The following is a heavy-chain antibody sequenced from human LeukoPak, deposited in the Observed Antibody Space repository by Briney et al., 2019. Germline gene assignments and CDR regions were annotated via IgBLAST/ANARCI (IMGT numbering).Heavy chain of an antibody. D-gene: IGHD3-10*01. CDR3: ARADSVRGSEDAFDI. CDR2: ISSSSSTI. J-gene: IGHJ3*02. CDR1: GFTFSSYS. V-gene: IGHV3-48*04. Sequence: GGSLRLSCAAYGFTFSSYSMNWVRQAPGKGLEWVSKISSSSSTIYYADSVKGRFTISRDNAKNSLYLQMNSLRAEDTAVYYCARADSVRGSEDAFDIWGQGTMVTVSS.